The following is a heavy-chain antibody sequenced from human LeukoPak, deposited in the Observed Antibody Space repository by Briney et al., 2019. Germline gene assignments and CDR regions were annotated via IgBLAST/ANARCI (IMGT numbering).Heavy chain of an antibody. CDR2: IIPIFGTA. V-gene: IGHV1-69*05. Sequence: SVKVSCKASGGTFSSYAISWVRQAPGQGLEWMGGIIPIFGTANYAQKFQGRVTITTDESTSTAYMELSSLRSEDTAVYYCARGGRGDSGYDWGYYFDYWGQGTLVTVSS. D-gene: IGHD5-12*01. J-gene: IGHJ4*02. CDR3: ARGGRGDSGYDWGYYFDY. CDR1: GGTFSSYA.